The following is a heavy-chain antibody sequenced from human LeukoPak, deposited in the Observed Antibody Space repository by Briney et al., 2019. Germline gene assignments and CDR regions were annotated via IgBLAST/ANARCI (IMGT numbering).Heavy chain of an antibody. CDR3: ARNSDEGDAFDI. J-gene: IGHJ3*02. CDR2: IGGSGGKT. V-gene: IGHV3-23*01. Sequence: GGSLRLSCAASGFTFSNYAMSWVRQAPGKGLEWVSAIGGSGGKTYYADSVKGRFSISRDNSQNTVSLQMNSLRAEDTAVYYCARNSDEGDAFDIWGQGTMVTVSS. CDR1: GFTFSNYA. D-gene: IGHD2-21*01.